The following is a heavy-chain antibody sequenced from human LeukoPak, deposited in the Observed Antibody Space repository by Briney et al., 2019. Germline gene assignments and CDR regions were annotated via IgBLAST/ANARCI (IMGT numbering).Heavy chain of an antibody. J-gene: IGHJ4*02. Sequence: ASVKVSCKASGYTFINYGISWVRQAPGQGLEWMGWISAENGNTGYVENLQGRVTMTTDTSSSTVYMELRSLRSDDTAVYYCARVHSSGCYRDLSDYWGQGTLVTVSS. V-gene: IGHV1-18*01. CDR3: ARVHSSGCYRDLSDY. CDR1: GYTFINYG. D-gene: IGHD3-22*01. CDR2: ISAENGNT.